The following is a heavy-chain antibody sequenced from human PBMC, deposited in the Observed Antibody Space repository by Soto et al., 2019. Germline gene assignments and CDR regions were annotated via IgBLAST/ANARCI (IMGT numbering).Heavy chain of an antibody. D-gene: IGHD2-15*01. J-gene: IGHJ4*01. Sequence: EVQLLESGGDLVRPGGSLRLSCVASGFSFYLYTISWVRQAPGKGLEWVAGIYGQKSGRTLYADSVKGRFTISRDDNNNIVYLQMNSLRADDTAVYYCAKNKETDGSWDSDWWGHGTRVIVS. CDR1: GFSFYLYT. CDR2: IYGQKSGRT. V-gene: IGHV3-23*01. CDR3: AKNKETDGSWDSDW.